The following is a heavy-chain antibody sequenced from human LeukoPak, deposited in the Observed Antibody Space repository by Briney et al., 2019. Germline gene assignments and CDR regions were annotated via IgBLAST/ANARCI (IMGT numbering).Heavy chain of an antibody. CDR3: ARTYGGRVPDY. V-gene: IGHV3-30-3*01. D-gene: IGHD3-16*01. J-gene: IGHJ4*02. CDR2: ISYDGSNK. Sequence: GGFLRLSCAASGFTFSSYAMHWVRQAPGKGLEWVAVISYDGSNKYYADSVKGRFTISRDNSKNTLYLQMNSLRAEDTAVYYCARTYGGRVPDYWGQGTLVTVSS. CDR1: GFTFSSYA.